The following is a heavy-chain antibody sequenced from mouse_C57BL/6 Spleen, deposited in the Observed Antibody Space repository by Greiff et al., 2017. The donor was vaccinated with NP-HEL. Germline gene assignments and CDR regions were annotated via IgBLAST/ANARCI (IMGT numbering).Heavy chain of an antibody. CDR3: ARYRLLLRAMDY. V-gene: IGHV1-53*01. CDR1: GYTFTSYW. D-gene: IGHD2-3*01. CDR2: INPSNGGT. Sequence: QVQLQQPGTELVKPGASVKLSCKASGYTFTSYWMHWVKQRPGQGLEWIGNINPSNGGTNYNEKFKSKATLTVDKSSSTAYMPLSSLTSEDSAVYYCARYRLLLRAMDYWGQGTSVTVSS. J-gene: IGHJ4*01.